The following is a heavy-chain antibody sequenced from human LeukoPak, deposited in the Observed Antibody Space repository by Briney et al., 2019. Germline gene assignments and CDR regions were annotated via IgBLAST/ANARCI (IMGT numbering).Heavy chain of an antibody. V-gene: IGHV4-59*01. CDR1: GGSFSSYY. CDR2: VYHSGST. J-gene: IGHJ3*02. CDR3: ARGGTRVSTHGAFDM. D-gene: IGHD1/OR15-1a*01. Sequence: SETLSLTCTVSGGSFSSYYWTWIRQPPGEGPEWIGFVYHSGSTNYNPSLKSRVTISVDTSKNQFSLKLRSVTAADTAVYYCARGGTRVSTHGAFDMWGQGTMVTVSS.